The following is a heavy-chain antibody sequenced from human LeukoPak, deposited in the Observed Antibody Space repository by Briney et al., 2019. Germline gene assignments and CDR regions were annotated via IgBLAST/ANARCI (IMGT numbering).Heavy chain of an antibody. Sequence: GGSLRLSCAASGFTFSSYSMNWVRQSPGKGLEWVSYISSSSSYIYYADSVKGRFTISRDNAKNSLYLQMNSLRAEDTAVYYCAREYYYDSSGSYAFDIWGQGTMVTVSS. J-gene: IGHJ3*02. CDR2: ISSSSSYI. CDR3: AREYYYDSSGSYAFDI. CDR1: GFTFSSYS. V-gene: IGHV3-21*01. D-gene: IGHD3-22*01.